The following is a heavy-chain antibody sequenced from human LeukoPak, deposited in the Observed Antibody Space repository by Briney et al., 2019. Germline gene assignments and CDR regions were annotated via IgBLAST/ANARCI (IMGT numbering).Heavy chain of an antibody. CDR3: ASPPFSFNYYDSSGDGDY. D-gene: IGHD3-22*01. V-gene: IGHV3-48*03. CDR2: ISSSGSTI. CDR1: GFTFSSYE. J-gene: IGHJ4*02. Sequence: GGSLRLSCAASGFTFSSYEMNWVRQAPRKGLEWVSYISSSGSTIYYADSVKGRFTISRDNSKNTLYLQMNSLRAEDTAVYYCASPPFSFNYYDSSGDGDYWGQGTLVTVSS.